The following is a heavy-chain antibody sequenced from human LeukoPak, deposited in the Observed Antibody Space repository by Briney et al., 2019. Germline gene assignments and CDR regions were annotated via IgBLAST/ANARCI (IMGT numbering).Heavy chain of an antibody. CDR2: IYYSGST. CDR1: GGSISRSSYY. J-gene: IGHJ4*02. V-gene: IGHV4-39*01. CDR3: ARLTSGHFDY. Sequence: PSETLSLTCTVSGGSISRSSYYWGWIRQPPGKGLEWIATIYYSGSTYYNPSLKSRFTISADTSKNPLSLKLSSVTAADTAVYYCARLTSGHFDYWGQGNLVTVSS. D-gene: IGHD3-10*01.